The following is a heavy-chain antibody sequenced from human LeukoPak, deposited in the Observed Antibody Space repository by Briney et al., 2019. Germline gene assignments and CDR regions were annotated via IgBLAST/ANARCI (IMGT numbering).Heavy chain of an antibody. CDR2: IYYSGST. V-gene: IGHV4-59*08. CDR3: ACQPRYYYDSSGAGY. CDR1: GGSISSYY. J-gene: IGHJ4*02. D-gene: IGHD3-22*01. Sequence: SETLSLTCTVSGGSISSYYWSWIRQPPGKGLEWIGYIYYSGSTNYNPSLKSRVTISVDTSKNQFSLKLSSVTAADTAVYYCACQPRYYYDSSGAGYWGQGTLVTVSS.